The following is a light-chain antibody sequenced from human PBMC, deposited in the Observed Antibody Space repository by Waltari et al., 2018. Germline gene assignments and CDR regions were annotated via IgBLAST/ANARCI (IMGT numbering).Light chain of an antibody. V-gene: IGLV2-14*01. J-gene: IGLJ2*01. CDR2: EVI. CDR3: SSYTSTSTVYVI. Sequence: QSALTQPASVSGSPGQSITISCTGTSSDVGGYNYVSWYQQHPGQAPKLIIFEVINRPSGVSNRFSGSKSDNTASLTISGLQAEDEADYYCSSYTSTSTVYVIFGGGTKLTVL. CDR1: SSDVGGYNY.